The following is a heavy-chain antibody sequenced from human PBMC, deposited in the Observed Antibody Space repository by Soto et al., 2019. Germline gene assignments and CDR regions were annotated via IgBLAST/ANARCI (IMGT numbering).Heavy chain of an antibody. CDR2: VGGGGENT. Sequence: EVQLLESGGGLVQPGGSLRLSCAASGFTFSSYSMNWVRQAPGKGLEWVATVGGGGENTFYADSVKGRCTTSRDDSRNTLYLQMNSLRAEDTAVYFCAKRDSGSGRSPPLINYWGQGTLVTVSS. CDR1: GFTFSSYS. V-gene: IGHV3-23*01. D-gene: IGHD3-10*01. CDR3: AKRDSGSGRSPPLINY. J-gene: IGHJ4*02.